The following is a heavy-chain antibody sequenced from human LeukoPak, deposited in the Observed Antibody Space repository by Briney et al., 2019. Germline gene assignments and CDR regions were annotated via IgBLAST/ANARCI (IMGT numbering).Heavy chain of an antibody. CDR1: GYTFTDFY. Sequence: AXVKVSCKVSGYTFTDFYMHWVRQAPGKGLEGMGLVDPEDGKTIYAEKFQGRITITADTSTDTVYMELSSLRSEDTAVYYCARAYYYDSGRVGGYAFDIWGQGTMVTVSS. J-gene: IGHJ3*02. V-gene: IGHV1-69-2*01. D-gene: IGHD3-22*01. CDR2: VDPEDGKT. CDR3: ARAYYYDSGRVGGYAFDI.